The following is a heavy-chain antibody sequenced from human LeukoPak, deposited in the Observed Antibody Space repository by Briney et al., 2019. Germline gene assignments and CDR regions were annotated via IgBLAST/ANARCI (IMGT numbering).Heavy chain of an antibody. CDR1: GFTFSSYG. D-gene: IGHD3-3*01. Sequence: GGSLRLSCAAPGFTFSSYGMHWVRQAPGKGLEWVAVIWYDGSNKYYADSVKGRFTISRDNSKNTLYLQMNSLRAEDTAVYYCARDTMWYYYYYGMDVWGQGTTVTVSS. CDR2: IWYDGSNK. V-gene: IGHV3-33*01. J-gene: IGHJ6*02. CDR3: ARDTMWYYYYYGMDV.